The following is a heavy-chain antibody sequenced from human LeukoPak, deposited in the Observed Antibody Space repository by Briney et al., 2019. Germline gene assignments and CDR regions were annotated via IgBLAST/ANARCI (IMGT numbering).Heavy chain of an antibody. J-gene: IGHJ4*02. CDR2: INGDGSNT. CDR3: ARSYYSNSGYSGY. D-gene: IGHD3-22*01. CDR1: GFTFSSYW. V-gene: IGHV3-74*01. Sequence: GGSLRLSCAASGFTFSSYWMDWVRQAPGKGLVWVSRINGDGSNTDYADSVKGRFTISRDNAKNTLYLQMNSLRAEDTAVYHCARSYYSNSGYSGYWGRGTLVTVSS.